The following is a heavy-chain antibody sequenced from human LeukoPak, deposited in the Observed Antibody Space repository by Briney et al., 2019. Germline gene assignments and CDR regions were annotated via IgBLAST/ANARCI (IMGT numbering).Heavy chain of an antibody. CDR2: IYYSGST. CDR3: ARLVIREVYFDY. Sequence: SETLSLTCTVSGGSISSSSYYWGWTRQPPGKGLEWIGSIYYSGSTYYNPSLKSRVTISVDTPKNQFSLKLSSVTAADTAVYYCARLVIREVYFDYWGQGTLVTVSS. V-gene: IGHV4-39*01. J-gene: IGHJ4*02. CDR1: GGSISSSSYY.